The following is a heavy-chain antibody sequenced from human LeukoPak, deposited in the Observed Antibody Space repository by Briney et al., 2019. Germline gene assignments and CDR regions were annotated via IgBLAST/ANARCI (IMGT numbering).Heavy chain of an antibody. CDR2: FYYSGST. CDR3: ARHEGVTGYYPLDY. J-gene: IGHJ4*02. CDR1: GGSISSNY. D-gene: IGHD3-9*01. V-gene: IGHV4-59*08. Sequence: SETLSLTCTVSGGSISSNYWSWMRQPPGKGLEWTGYFYYSGSTTYNPSLKSRVTISVDTSRNQFSLKLSSVTAADTAIYYCARHEGVTGYYPLDYWGQGTLVTVSS.